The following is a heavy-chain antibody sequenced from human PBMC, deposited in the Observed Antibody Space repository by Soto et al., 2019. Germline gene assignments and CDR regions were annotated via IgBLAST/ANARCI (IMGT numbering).Heavy chain of an antibody. CDR2: IWYDGSNK. J-gene: IGHJ6*02. Sequence: GGSLRLSCAASGFTFSSYGMHWVRQAPGKGLEWVAVIWYDGSNKYYADSVKGRFTISRDNSKNTLYLQMNSLRAEDTAVYYCAKGDYDFWSGYYNNKDYYYYGMDVWGQGTTVTVSS. CDR1: GFTFSSYG. D-gene: IGHD3-3*01. V-gene: IGHV3-33*06. CDR3: AKGDYDFWSGYYNNKDYYYYGMDV.